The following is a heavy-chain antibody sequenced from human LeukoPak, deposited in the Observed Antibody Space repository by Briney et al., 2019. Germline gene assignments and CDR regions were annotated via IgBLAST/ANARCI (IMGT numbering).Heavy chain of an antibody. Sequence: GGSLRLSCAASGFTFSSYGMHWVRQAPGKGLEWVAVIWYDGSNKYYADSVKGRFTISRDNSKNTLYLQMNSLRAEDTAVYYCASLVGRFGESTPFDYWGQGTLVTVSS. V-gene: IGHV3-33*01. CDR3: ASLVGRFGESTPFDY. CDR1: GFTFSSYG. CDR2: IWYDGSNK. D-gene: IGHD3-10*01. J-gene: IGHJ4*02.